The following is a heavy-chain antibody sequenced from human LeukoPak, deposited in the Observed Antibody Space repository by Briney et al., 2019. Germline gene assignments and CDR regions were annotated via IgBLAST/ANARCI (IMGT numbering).Heavy chain of an antibody. J-gene: IGHJ6*02. D-gene: IGHD6-13*01. V-gene: IGHV1-2*02. CDR3: ARDSRAAYYYYGMDV. CDR2: INPNSGGT. CDR1: GYTFTGYY. Sequence: ASVKVSCKASGYTFTGYYMHWMRQAPGQGLEWMGWINPNSGGTNYAQKFQGRVTMTRDTSISTAYMELSRLRSDDTAVYYCARDSRAAYYYYGMDVWGQGTTVTVSS.